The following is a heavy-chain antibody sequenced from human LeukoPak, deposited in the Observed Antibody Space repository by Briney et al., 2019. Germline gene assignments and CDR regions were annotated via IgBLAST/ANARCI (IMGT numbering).Heavy chain of an antibody. CDR2: ISGSGGST. CDR1: GFTFTSYV. D-gene: IGHD3-22*01. Sequence: GGSLRLSCAASGFTFTSYVMSWVRQAPGKGLEGVSTISGSGGSTFYADSVEGRFTISRDNSKNTLNLQMNSLRAEDTAVYYCAKVRGYYDSSGYLDSWGQGTLVTVSS. V-gene: IGHV3-23*01. CDR3: AKVRGYYDSSGYLDS. J-gene: IGHJ4*02.